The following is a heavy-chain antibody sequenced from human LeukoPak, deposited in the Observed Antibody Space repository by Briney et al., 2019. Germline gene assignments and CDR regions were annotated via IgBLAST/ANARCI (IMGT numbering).Heavy chain of an antibody. V-gene: IGHV4-34*01. D-gene: IGHD4-23*01. Sequence: SETLSLTFAVHGGSFSGYHWNWIRQSPEKGLEWIGEINDRGHTNYNPSLKSRVTISVDTSKKQFSLRLSSVTAADTAVYYCARDPTTVVTLPYYFDFWGQGTLVAVSS. J-gene: IGHJ4*02. CDR2: INDRGHT. CDR1: GGSFSGYH. CDR3: ARDPTTVVTLPYYFDF.